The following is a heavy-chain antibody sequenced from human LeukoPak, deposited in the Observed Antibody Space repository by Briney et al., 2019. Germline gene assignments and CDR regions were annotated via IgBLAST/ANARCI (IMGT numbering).Heavy chain of an antibody. D-gene: IGHD3-9*01. CDR3: ARDYTGYFP. J-gene: IGHJ5*02. V-gene: IGHV3-7*03. CDR2: IKTDGSEK. Sequence: GGSLRLSCEASGFTFSSYWMSWVRQAPGKGLEWAANIKTDGSEKYYVDSVKGRFTISRDNAKNSLYLQMNSLRAEDTAVYYCARDYTGYFPWGQGTLSSSPQ. CDR1: GFTFSSYW.